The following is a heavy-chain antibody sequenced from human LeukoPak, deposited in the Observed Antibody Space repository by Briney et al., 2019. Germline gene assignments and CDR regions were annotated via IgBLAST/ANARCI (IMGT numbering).Heavy chain of an antibody. CDR1: GFTFSGDR. Sequence: GGSLRLSCAASGFTFSGDRMTWVRQAPGKGLEWVADIKQDGSEKYYVDSVKGRFTISRDNGKNSLYVQMDSLRAEDTGVYYCARGYNSAWTAWGQGTLVTVSS. D-gene: IGHD6-19*01. V-gene: IGHV3-7*01. J-gene: IGHJ4*02. CDR2: IKQDGSEK. CDR3: ARGYNSAWTA.